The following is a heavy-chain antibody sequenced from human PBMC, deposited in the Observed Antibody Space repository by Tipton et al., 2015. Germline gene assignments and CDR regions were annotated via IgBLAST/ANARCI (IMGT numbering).Heavy chain of an antibody. CDR1: GYTFTGYY. J-gene: IGHJ2*01. V-gene: IGHV1-2*02. D-gene: IGHD2-21*01. CDR3: ARGVGIPGHYWYFDL. Sequence: QLVQSGAEVKKPGASVKVSCKASGYTFTGYYMHWVRQAPGQGLEWLGLVNPKRGGTEYAQKFQGRVTMTRDTSVNTVYLELSRLRSDDTAVYFCARGVGIPGHYWYFDLWGRGTLVTVSS. CDR2: VNPKRGGT.